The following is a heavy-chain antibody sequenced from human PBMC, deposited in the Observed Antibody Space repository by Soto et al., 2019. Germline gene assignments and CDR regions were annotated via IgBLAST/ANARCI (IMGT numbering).Heavy chain of an antibody. CDR1: GFTFKNYG. CDR2: TTGSGANK. V-gene: IGHV3-23*01. CDR3: AKDGDFGEDGPAEYFEH. D-gene: IGHD4-17*01. J-gene: IGHJ1*01. Sequence: EVNLLESGGGLVQPGESLRISCVGSGFTFKNYGMTWVRQAPGKGLEWVSGTTGSGANKHYADSVRGRFTISRDNSKKTLYLEMKSLRVEATAVYYCAKDGDFGEDGPAEYFEHWGQGTLVTVSS.